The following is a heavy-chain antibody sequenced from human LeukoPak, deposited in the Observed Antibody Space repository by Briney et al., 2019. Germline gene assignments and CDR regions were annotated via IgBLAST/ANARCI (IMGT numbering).Heavy chain of an antibody. CDR1: GFTFSSYW. V-gene: IGHV3-74*01. J-gene: IGHJ4*02. CDR2: INSDGSST. CDR3: ARGIMITFGGSLDY. D-gene: IGHD3-16*01. Sequence: PGGSLRLSCAASGFTFSSYWMHWVRQAPGKGLVWVSRINSDGSSTIYADSVKGRFTISRDNAKNTLYLQMNSLRAEDTAVYYCARGIMITFGGSLDYWGQGTLVTVSS.